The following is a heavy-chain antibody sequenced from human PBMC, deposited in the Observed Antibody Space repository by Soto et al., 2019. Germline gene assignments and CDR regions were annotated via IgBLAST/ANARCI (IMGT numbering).Heavy chain of an antibody. CDR1: GLNVTNHW. V-gene: IGHV3-74*01. J-gene: IGHJ5*02. CDR3: ARESGDWPLNWFDP. CDR2: ITSDGKSK. Sequence: GGSLRLGCAAPGLNVTNHWMHWVRQAPGKGLVWVSRITSDGKSKAYAESVKGRFAISRDNAKNTVYLQMNGLTVEDTAVYYCARESGDWPLNWFDPWGQGTLVTVSS. D-gene: IGHD2-21*02.